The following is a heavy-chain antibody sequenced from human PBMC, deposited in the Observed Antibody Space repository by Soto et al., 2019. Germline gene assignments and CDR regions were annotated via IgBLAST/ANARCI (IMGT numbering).Heavy chain of an antibody. CDR3: AKGVAFKWELPFLVY. CDR2: ISHDGSNK. CDR1: GFTFSSYG. J-gene: IGHJ4*02. D-gene: IGHD1-26*01. Sequence: QVQLVESGGGVVQPGRSLRLSCAASGFTFSSYGMHWVRQAPGKGLGWVAVISHDGSNKYYADSVKGRFTISRDNSKNTLYLQMNSLRAEDTAVYYCAKGVAFKWELPFLVYWGQGTLVTVSS. V-gene: IGHV3-30*18.